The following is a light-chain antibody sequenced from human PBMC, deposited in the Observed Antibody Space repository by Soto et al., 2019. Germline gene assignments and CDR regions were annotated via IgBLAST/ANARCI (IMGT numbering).Light chain of an antibody. CDR3: CSYAGYSTYV. CDR1: SSDVGSYDL. Sequence: QSVLTQPASVSGSPGQSITISCTGTSSDVGSYDLVSWFQQHPGKAPKVMIYEVTKRPSGVSNRFSGSKSGNTASLTISGLQAEDEADYYCCSYAGYSTYVFGTGTKVTVL. CDR2: EVT. V-gene: IGLV2-23*02. J-gene: IGLJ1*01.